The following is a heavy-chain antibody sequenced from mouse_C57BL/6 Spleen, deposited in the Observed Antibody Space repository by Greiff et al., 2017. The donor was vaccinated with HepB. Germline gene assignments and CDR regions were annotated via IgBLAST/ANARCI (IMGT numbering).Heavy chain of an antibody. V-gene: IGHV3-6*01. Sequence: EVQLVESGPGLVKPSQSLSLTCSVTGYSITSGYYWNWIRQFPGNKLEWMGYISYDGSNNYNPSLKNRISITRDTSKNQFFLKLNSVTTEDTATYYCARGRDSYGSGYWYFDVWGTGTTVTVSS. D-gene: IGHD1-1*01. CDR3: ARGRDSYGSGYWYFDV. CDR1: GYSITSGYY. CDR2: ISYDGSN. J-gene: IGHJ1*03.